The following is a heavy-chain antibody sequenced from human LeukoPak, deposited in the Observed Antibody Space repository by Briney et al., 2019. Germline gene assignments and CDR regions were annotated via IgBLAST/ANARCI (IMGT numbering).Heavy chain of an antibody. CDR3: ARNNGMDV. Sequence: GGSLRLSWAASGFALSSHWMTWVRQVPGRGPEWVANVNRDGSETYYLDSVKGRFTISKDNAKNSLYLQMNSLRAEDTALYHCARNNGMDVWGQVTTVIVSS. CDR2: VNRDGSET. V-gene: IGHV3-7*03. J-gene: IGHJ6*02. CDR1: GFALSSHW.